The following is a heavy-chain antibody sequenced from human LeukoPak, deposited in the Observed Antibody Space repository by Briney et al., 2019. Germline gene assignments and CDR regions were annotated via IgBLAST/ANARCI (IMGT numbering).Heavy chain of an antibody. Sequence: SETLSLTCAVYGGSFSGYYWSWIRQPPGKGLEWIGEINHSGSTNYNPSLKSRVTISVDTSKNQFSLKLSSVTAADTAVYYCARTKIGSYRPSDFDYWGQGTLVTVSS. CDR3: ARTKIGSYRPSDFDY. CDR2: INHSGST. CDR1: GGSFSGYY. J-gene: IGHJ4*02. V-gene: IGHV4-34*01. D-gene: IGHD3-16*02.